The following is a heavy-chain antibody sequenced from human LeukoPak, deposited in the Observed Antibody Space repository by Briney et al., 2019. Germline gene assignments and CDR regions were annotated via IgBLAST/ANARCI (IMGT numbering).Heavy chain of an antibody. V-gene: IGHV3-7*01. Sequence: PGGYLRLSCAASGFTFSTYCMSWVRQAPGKGLEWVASIKQDGSEKYYADSVKGRFTISRDSAKNSLYLHMNTLRAEDTAVYYCAGDGGYCSSTSCYPYFDYWGQGTLVTVSS. J-gene: IGHJ4*02. CDR3: AGDGGYCSSTSCYPYFDY. D-gene: IGHD2-2*01. CDR1: GFTFSTYC. CDR2: IKQDGSEK.